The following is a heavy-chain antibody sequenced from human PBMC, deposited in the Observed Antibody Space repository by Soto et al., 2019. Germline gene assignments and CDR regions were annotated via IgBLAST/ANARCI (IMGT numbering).Heavy chain of an antibody. CDR1: ADSSTISNSY. V-gene: IGHV4-39*01. D-gene: IGHD1-1*01. CDR2: SSYNGGT. Sequence: SETLSLTCTVSADSSTISNSYWGWLRQPPGKGLQWIGSSSYNGGTFYNPSLKGRVAISVDTSKKQSSLRVTSVTAADTAVYYCARHRIEVVWRGFDFWGQGSPVTVSS. CDR3: ARHRIEVVWRGFDF. J-gene: IGHJ4*02.